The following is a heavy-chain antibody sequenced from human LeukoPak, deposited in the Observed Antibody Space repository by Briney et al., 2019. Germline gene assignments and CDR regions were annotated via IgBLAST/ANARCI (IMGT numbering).Heavy chain of an antibody. J-gene: IGHJ6*03. CDR1: GGSISSSKYY. CDR2: IYYSGST. V-gene: IGHV4-39*01. Sequence: PSENLSLTCTVSGGSISSSKYYWGWIRQPPGKGLEWIGSIYYSGSTYYNPSLKSRVTISVDTSKNQFSLKLSSVTAADTAIYYCATGTGHYYYYYYMDVWGKGTTVTVSS. D-gene: IGHD1-1*01. CDR3: ATGTGHYYYYYYMDV.